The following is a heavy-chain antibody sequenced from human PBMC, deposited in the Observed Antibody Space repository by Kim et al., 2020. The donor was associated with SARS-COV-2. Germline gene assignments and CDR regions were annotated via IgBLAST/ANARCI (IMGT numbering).Heavy chain of an antibody. D-gene: IGHD2-15*01. J-gene: IGHJ6*02. CDR2: ISSSSSYI. V-gene: IGHV3-21*01. CDR1: GFTFSSYS. CDR3: AVLRGLRPGLSMVVAPRYGMDV. Sequence: GGSLRLSCAASGFTFSSYSMNWVRQAPGKGLEWVSSISSSSSYIYYADSVKGRFTISRDNAKNSLYLQMNSLRAEDTAVYYCAVLRGLRPGLSMVVAPRYGMDVWGQGTTVTVSS.